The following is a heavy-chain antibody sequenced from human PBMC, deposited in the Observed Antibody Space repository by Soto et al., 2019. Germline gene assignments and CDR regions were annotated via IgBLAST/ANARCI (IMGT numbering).Heavy chain of an antibody. CDR1: GGSISSGGYC. CDR2: IYYSGST. V-gene: IGHV4-31*03. J-gene: IGHJ6*03. CDR3: ARAPERRGYSGYGGTYYYYMDV. D-gene: IGHD5-12*01. Sequence: PSETLSLTCTVSGGSISSGGYCWSWIRQHPGKGLEWIGYIYYSGSTYYNPSLKSRVTISVDTSKNQFSLKLSSVTAADTAVYYCARAPERRGYSGYGGTYYYYMDVWGKGTTVTVSS.